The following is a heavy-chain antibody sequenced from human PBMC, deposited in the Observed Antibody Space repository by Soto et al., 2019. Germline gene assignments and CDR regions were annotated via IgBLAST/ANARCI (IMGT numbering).Heavy chain of an antibody. D-gene: IGHD3-3*01. V-gene: IGHV1-18*01. Sequence: ASVKVSCTASGYTFTSYGISWVRQAPGQGLEWMGWISAYNGNTNYAQKLQGRVTMTTDTSTSTAYMELRSLRSDDTAVYYCARSGEIRFLEWLLFRYYYYMDVWGKGTTVTVSS. CDR2: ISAYNGNT. CDR3: ARSGEIRFLEWLLFRYYYYMDV. CDR1: GYTFTSYG. J-gene: IGHJ6*03.